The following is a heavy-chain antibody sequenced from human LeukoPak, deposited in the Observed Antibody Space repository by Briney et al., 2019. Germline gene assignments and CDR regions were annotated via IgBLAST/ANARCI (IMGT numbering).Heavy chain of an antibody. D-gene: IGHD3-9*01. CDR2: ISAYNGNT. Sequence: ASVKVSCKASGYTFSSYDINWVRQAPGQGLEWMGWISAYNGNTNYAQKLQGRVTMTTDTSTSTAYMELRSLRSDDTAVYYCARVLYYDILTGYPDYWGQGTLVTVSS. CDR1: GYTFSSYD. CDR3: ARVLYYDILTGYPDY. J-gene: IGHJ4*02. V-gene: IGHV1-18*01.